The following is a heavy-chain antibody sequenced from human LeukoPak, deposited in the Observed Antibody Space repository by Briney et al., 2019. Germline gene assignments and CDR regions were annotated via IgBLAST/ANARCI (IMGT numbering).Heavy chain of an antibody. CDR1: GGSISSGDYY. D-gene: IGHD5-18*01. CDR2: IYYSGST. J-gene: IGHJ3*02. CDR3: ASLSRGYSPSFAFDI. Sequence: SETLSLTCTVSGGSISSGDYYWSWIRQPPGKGLEWIGYIYYSGSTYYNPSLKSRVTISVDTSKNQFSLKLSSVTAADTAVYYCASLSRGYSPSFAFDIWGQGTMVTVSS. V-gene: IGHV4-30-4*01.